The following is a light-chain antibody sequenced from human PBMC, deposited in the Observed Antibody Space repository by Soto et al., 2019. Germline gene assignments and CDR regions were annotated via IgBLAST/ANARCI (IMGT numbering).Light chain of an antibody. CDR2: GAS. Sequence: EIVLTQSPGTLSLSPGERATLSCRASQKISSRYLAWYLQKPRQATRFLIYGASSRATGIPDRFSGSGSGTDFTLTISRLEPEDFALYYCQQYGGTPPITFGQGTRLEIK. J-gene: IGKJ5*01. CDR1: QKISSRY. V-gene: IGKV3-20*01. CDR3: QQYGGTPPIT.